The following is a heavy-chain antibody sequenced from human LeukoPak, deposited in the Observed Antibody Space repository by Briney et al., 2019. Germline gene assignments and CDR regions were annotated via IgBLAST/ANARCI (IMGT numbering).Heavy chain of an antibody. CDR2: ISSSGSYI. Sequence: GGSLRLSCAASGFTFISYSMNWVRQAPGKGLEWVSSISSSGSYIYYADSVKGRFTISRDNAQNSLYLQMNSLRAEDTAVYYCARSWRDGSGNYYPYDAFDIWGQGTMVTVSS. CDR1: GFTFISYS. CDR3: ARSWRDGSGNYYPYDAFDI. J-gene: IGHJ3*02. D-gene: IGHD3-10*01. V-gene: IGHV3-21*01.